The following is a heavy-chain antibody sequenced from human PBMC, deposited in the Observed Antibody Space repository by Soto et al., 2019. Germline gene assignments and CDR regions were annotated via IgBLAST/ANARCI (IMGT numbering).Heavy chain of an antibody. Sequence: PGGSLRLSCAASGFTFTSYAMSWVRQAPGKGLEWVSIISGSAGRTYYADSVKGRFSISRDNSKNTLYLRMNSLRAEDTAIYYCAKVTSARVFYFGLDVWGQGTTVTVS. V-gene: IGHV3-23*01. CDR1: GFTFTSYA. CDR3: AKVTSARVFYFGLDV. CDR2: ISGSAGRT. J-gene: IGHJ6*02. D-gene: IGHD2-2*01.